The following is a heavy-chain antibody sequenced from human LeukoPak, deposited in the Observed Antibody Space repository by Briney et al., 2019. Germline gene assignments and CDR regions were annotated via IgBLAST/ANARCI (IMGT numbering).Heavy chain of an antibody. J-gene: IGHJ5*02. D-gene: IGHD3-3*01. CDR2: INQRGST. CDR3: AAQSKKTYYDFWSGYSRDNWFDP. CDR1: GASFSGYY. V-gene: IGHV4-34*01. Sequence: SETLSLTCAVYGASFSGYYWSWIRQSSGKGLEWIGEINQRGSTNYNPSLKSRVTISVDTSKNQFSLKLSSVTAADTAVYYCAAQSKKTYYDFWSGYSRDNWFDPWGQGTLVTVSS.